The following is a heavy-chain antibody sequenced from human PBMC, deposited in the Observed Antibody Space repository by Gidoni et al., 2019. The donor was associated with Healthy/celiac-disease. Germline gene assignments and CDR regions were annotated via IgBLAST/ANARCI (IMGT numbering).Heavy chain of an antibody. CDR2: INPNTGGP. CDR3: ARDMGTGDY. D-gene: IGHD7-27*01. J-gene: IGHJ4*02. Sequence: QVQLVQSGAEVKKPGASVKVSCKASGYTFTGYYVHWVRQAHGQGLEWIGWINPNTGGPNDAQKFQGRVTMTRDTSISTAYMELSRLRSDDTAVYYCARDMGTGDYWGQGTLVTVSS. V-gene: IGHV1-2*02. CDR1: GYTFTGYY.